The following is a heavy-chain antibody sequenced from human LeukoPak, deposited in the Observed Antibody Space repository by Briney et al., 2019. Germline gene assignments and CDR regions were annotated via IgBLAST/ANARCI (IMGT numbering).Heavy chain of an antibody. CDR3: AKKTSYCGGDCYPCYFDH. V-gene: IGHV3-23*01. Sequence: PGGSLRLSCAASGFAFSSYTMGWVRQAPGKGLEWVSAITGSGGSTYYADSVKGRFTISRDSSKNTLYLQMNSLRAEDTAVYYCAKKTSYCGGDCYPCYFDHWGQGTLVTVSS. J-gene: IGHJ4*02. CDR1: GFAFSSYT. D-gene: IGHD2-21*02. CDR2: ITGSGGST.